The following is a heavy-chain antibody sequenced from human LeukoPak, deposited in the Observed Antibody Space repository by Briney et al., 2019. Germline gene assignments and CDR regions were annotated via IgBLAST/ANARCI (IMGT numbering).Heavy chain of an antibody. J-gene: IGHJ6*03. CDR1: GGSFSGYY. V-gene: IGHV4-34*01. D-gene: IGHD4-23*01. CDR3: ARTVVTRYYYYYYYMDV. CDR2: INHSGST. Sequence: SETLSLTCAVYGGSFSGYYWSWIRQPPGKGLEWIGEINHSGSTNYNPSLKSRVTISVDTSKNQFSLKLSSVTAADTAVYYCARTVVTRYYYYYYYMDVWGKGTTVTVSS.